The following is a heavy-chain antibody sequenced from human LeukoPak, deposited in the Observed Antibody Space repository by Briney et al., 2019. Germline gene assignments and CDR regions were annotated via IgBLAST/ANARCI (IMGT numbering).Heavy chain of an antibody. CDR3: VRDGYYSASSGQIVDHQYVQH. CDR2: TQSDDTS. J-gene: IGHJ1*01. CDR1: GFTVSTNF. V-gene: IGHV3-53*01. D-gene: IGHD3-22*01. Sequence: GGSLRLSCAASGFTVSTNFMSWVRQAPGKGLEWVSITQSDDTSFYADFVKGRFTIFRDNSRNTLYLQMNSLRVEDTAVYYCVRDGYYSASSGQIVDHQYVQHWGQGTLVSVSS.